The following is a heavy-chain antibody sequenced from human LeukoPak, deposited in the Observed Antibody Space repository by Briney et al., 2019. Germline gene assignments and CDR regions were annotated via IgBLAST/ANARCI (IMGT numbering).Heavy chain of an antibody. D-gene: IGHD1-26*01. CDR3: ARGYIGNSGRYYYYYMDV. CDR1: DYSISSGYH. J-gene: IGHJ6*03. Sequence: SETLSLTCAVSDYSISSGYHWGWIRQPPEKGLEWIGSISRSGSTYYSPSLKGRVTMSVDSSKNEFSLNLSSVTAADTAVCYCARGYIGNSGRYYYYYMDVWGKGTTVTVSS. CDR2: ISRSGST. V-gene: IGHV4-38-2*01.